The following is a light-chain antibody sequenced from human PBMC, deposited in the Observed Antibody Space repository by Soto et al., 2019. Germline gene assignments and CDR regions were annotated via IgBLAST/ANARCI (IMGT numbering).Light chain of an antibody. CDR3: QQYNSYSPIT. Sequence: DIRMTQYPSTLSASVGDRVTITCRGSQSISSWLAWYQQKPGKAPKLLIYKASSLESGVPSRFRGSGSATEFTLTISSLKPDDFANYYCQQYNSYSPITFGQGTRLEIK. J-gene: IGKJ5*01. V-gene: IGKV1-5*03. CDR2: KAS. CDR1: QSISSW.